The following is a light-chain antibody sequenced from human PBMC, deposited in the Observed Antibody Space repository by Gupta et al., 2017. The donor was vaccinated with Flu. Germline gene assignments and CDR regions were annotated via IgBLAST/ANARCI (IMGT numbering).Light chain of an antibody. V-gene: IGKV1-6*01. J-gene: IGKJ4*01. CDR2: NAS. CDR3: LSDNNYPRN. Sequence: AIQMTQSPSSLSASVGDRVTITCRTSQDISNTLGGYLQEPGKAPKLRIYNASTLQSGVSSRGSGGGSGTDFILTISSLQPEDSATYYCLSDNNYPRNFGRGTRLEIK. CDR1: QDISNT.